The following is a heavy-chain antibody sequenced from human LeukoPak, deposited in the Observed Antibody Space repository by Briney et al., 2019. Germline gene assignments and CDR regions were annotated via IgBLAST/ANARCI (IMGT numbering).Heavy chain of an antibody. CDR3: ARDLDYGGDY. D-gene: IGHD4-17*01. V-gene: IGHV1-46*01. CDR2: INPSGGST. Sequence: ASVRVSCKASGYTFTNYDVNWVRQAPGQGLEWMGIINPSGGSTSYAQKFQGRVTMTRDTSTSTVYMELSSLRSEDTAVHYCARDLDYGGDYWGQGTLVTVSS. J-gene: IGHJ4*02. CDR1: GYTFTNYD.